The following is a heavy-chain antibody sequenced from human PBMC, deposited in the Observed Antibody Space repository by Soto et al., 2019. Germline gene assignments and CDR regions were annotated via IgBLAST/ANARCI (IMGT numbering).Heavy chain of an antibody. CDR1: GVSITTTGYS. V-gene: IGHV4-30-2*01. Sequence: QLQLPESVSRLVKPSQTLSLTCAVSGVSITTTGYSWRWIRQPPGKGLEWIGYIYHTGSTYYNSSVKGRVTISMDRTKNQISLNLSSATAADTAVYYCSGRFGDARVLDSWGQVTLVTVSS. CDR2: IYHTGST. D-gene: IGHD3-16*01. CDR3: SGRFGDARVLDS. J-gene: IGHJ4*02.